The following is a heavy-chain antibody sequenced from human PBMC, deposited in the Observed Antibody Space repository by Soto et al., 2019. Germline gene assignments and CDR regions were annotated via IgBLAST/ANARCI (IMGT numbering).Heavy chain of an antibody. D-gene: IGHD3-3*01. CDR3: AKAGRITIFGVVKLIFDY. CDR2: ISGSGGST. J-gene: IGHJ4*02. CDR1: GFSFEDYT. Sequence: GGSLRLSCAASGFSFEDYTMHWVRHTPGKGPEWISAISGSGGSTYYADSVKGRFTISRDNSKNTLYLQMNSLRAEDTAVYYCAKAGRITIFGVVKLIFDYWGQGTLVTVSS. V-gene: IGHV3-23*01.